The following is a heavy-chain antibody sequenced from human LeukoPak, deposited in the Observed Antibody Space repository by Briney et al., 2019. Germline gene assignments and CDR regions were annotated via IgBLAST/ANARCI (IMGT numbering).Heavy chain of an antibody. J-gene: IGHJ6*02. CDR1: GFTFSNAW. Sequence: GGSLRLSCAASGFTFSNAWTNWVRQAPGKGLEWVGRIKSKTDGGTTDYAAPVKGRFTISRDDSKNTLYLQMNSLKTEDTAVYYCTTGRYCSSTSCYDGMDVWGQGTTVTVSS. V-gene: IGHV3-15*07. D-gene: IGHD2-2*01. CDR2: IKSKTDGGTT. CDR3: TTGRYCSSTSCYDGMDV.